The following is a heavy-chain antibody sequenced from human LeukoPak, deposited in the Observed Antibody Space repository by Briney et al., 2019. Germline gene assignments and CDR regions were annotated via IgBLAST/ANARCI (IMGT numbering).Heavy chain of an antibody. D-gene: IGHD6-13*01. Sequence: SETLSLTCAVYGGPFSDYSWSWIRQPPGKGLEWIGEINHSGGTNNNPSLKSRVIMSVDTSKNQFSLKLSSVTAADTAVYYCARAYSSSWPYYYYMDVWGKGTTVTVSS. J-gene: IGHJ6*03. V-gene: IGHV4-34*01. CDR1: GGPFSDYS. CDR3: ARAYSSSWPYYYYMDV. CDR2: INHSGGT.